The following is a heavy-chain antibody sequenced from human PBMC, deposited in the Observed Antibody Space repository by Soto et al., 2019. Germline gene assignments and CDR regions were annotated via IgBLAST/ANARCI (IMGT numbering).Heavy chain of an antibody. J-gene: IGHJ3*02. CDR3: ARDFWSRLDAFDI. D-gene: IGHD3-3*01. CDR2: IIPILGIA. Sequence: SVKVSCKASGGTFSSYTISWVRQAPGQGLEWMGRIIPILGIANYAQKFQGRVTITADKSTSTAYMELSSLRSEDTAVYYCARDFWSRLDAFDIWGQGTMVTVSS. V-gene: IGHV1-69*04. CDR1: GGTFSSYT.